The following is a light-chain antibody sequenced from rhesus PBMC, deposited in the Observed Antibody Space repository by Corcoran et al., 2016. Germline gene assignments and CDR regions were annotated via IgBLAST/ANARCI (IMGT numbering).Light chain of an antibody. J-gene: IGKJ2*01. CDR3: PHYYANPYN. CDR1: QNIDTH. CDR2: AAS. Sequence: DIQMTQSPSALSASVGDRVTISCRASQNIDTHLAWYQQKPWKAPNLLIFAASSLQDGIPSRFSGSGSWTDFTLTLRSLQPEDFVVYYCPHYYANPYNFGQGTKVEIK. V-gene: IGKV1S12*01.